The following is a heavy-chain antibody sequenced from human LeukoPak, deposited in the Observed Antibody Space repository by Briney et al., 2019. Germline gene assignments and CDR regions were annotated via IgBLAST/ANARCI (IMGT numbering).Heavy chain of an antibody. CDR2: IYYSRSI. J-gene: IGHJ6*02. CDR3: AREGVGGSYYSNYYYYGMDV. V-gene: IGHV4-39*07. Sequence: SETLSLTCTVSGGSISSSSYYWGWIRQPPGKGLGGIGSIYYSRSIYYNPSLKRRVTISVDTSKNQFSLKLSSVTAADTAVYYCAREGVGGSYYSNYYYYGMDVWGQGTTVTVSS. CDR1: GGSISSSSYY. D-gene: IGHD1-26*01.